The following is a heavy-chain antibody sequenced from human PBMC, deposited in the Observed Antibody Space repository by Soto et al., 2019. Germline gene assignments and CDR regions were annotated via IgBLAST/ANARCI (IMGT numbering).Heavy chain of an antibody. CDR2: IYYSGST. CDR3: ARDLWGYCGTDCYPLDV. CDR1: GGSISSCSYY. J-gene: IGHJ6*02. Sequence: SETLSLTCTVSGGSISSCSYYWGWIRQPPGKGLEWIGSIYYSGSTYYNPSLKSRVTISVDTSKNQFSLKLNSVTAADTAVYYCARDLWGYCGTDCYPLDVWGQGTTVTVSS. V-gene: IGHV4-39*07. D-gene: IGHD2-21*02.